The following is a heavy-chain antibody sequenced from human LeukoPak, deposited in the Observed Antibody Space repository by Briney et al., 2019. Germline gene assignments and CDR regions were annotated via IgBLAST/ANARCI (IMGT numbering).Heavy chain of an antibody. CDR2: ISAYNGNT. D-gene: IGHD3-22*01. V-gene: IGHV1-18*01. CDR3: ARAYDSSGYYYVHDFDY. Sequence: ASVKVSCKASGYTLTRYGINWVRQAPGQGLEWMGWISAYNGNTNYAQKVQGRVTMTTDTSTTTAYMELRSLRSDDTAVYYCARAYDSSGYYYVHDFDYWGQGTLVTVSS. CDR1: GYTLTRYG. J-gene: IGHJ4*02.